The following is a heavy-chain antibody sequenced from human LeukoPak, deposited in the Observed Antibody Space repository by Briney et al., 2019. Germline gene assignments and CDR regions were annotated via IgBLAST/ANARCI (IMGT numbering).Heavy chain of an antibody. J-gene: IGHJ4*02. V-gene: IGHV1-46*01. CDR1: GYTFTSYY. CDR2: INPSGGST. D-gene: IGHD3-22*01. Sequence: ASVKVSCKASGYTFTSYYMHWVRQAAGQGLEWMVIINPSGGSTSYAQKFQGRVTMTRDMSTSTVYMELSSLRSENTAVYYCARGGYDSSGSRYYFDYWGQGTLVTVSS. CDR3: ARGGYDSSGSRYYFDY.